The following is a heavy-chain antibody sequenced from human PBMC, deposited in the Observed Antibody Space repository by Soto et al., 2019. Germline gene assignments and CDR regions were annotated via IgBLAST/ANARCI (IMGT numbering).Heavy chain of an antibody. J-gene: IGHJ6*02. CDR2: IIPIFGTA. Sequence: QVQLVQSGAEVKKPGSSVKVSCKASGGTFSSYAISWVRQAPGQGLEWMGGIIPIFGTANYAQKFQGRVTITADESTSTAYMELSSLRSEDTAVYYCARRGAARRGGDYYYYYGMDVWGQGTTVTVSS. D-gene: IGHD6-6*01. CDR1: GGTFSSYA. CDR3: ARRGAARRGGDYYYYYGMDV. V-gene: IGHV1-69*12.